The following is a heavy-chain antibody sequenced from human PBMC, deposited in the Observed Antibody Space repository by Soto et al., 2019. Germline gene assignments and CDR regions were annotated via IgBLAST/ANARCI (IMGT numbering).Heavy chain of an antibody. D-gene: IGHD3-22*01. J-gene: IGHJ4*02. V-gene: IGHV4-30-2*01. CDR3: ASSYDSSGYDLYYFDY. CDR1: GGSISSGGYS. CDR2: IYHSGST. Sequence: NPSETLSLTCAVSGGSISSGGYSWSWIRQPPGKGLEWIGYIYHSGSTYYNPSLKSRVTISVDRSKNQFSLKLSSVTAADTAVYYCASSYDSSGYDLYYFDYWGQGTLVTVSS.